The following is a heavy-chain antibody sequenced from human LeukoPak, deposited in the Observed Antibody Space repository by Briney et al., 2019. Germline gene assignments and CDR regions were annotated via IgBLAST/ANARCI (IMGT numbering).Heavy chain of an antibody. CDR3: AKQEFRAGFDY. CDR2: VYYTGST. D-gene: IGHD6-13*01. V-gene: IGHV4-59*01. CDR1: GGSINNYY. Sequence: SSETLSLTCTVSGGSINNYYWTWIRQHPGNGLECIGYVYYTGSTYYNPSLKSRVTISVDSSKNQFSLKLNSVTAAVTAVYYCAKQEFRAGFDYWGQGTLVTVSS. J-gene: IGHJ4*02.